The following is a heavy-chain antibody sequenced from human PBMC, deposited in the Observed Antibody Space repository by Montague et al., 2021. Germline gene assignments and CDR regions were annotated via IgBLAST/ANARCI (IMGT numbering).Heavy chain of an antibody. CDR1: GGSVRSSSDY. Sequence: SETLSLTCTVSGGSVRSSSDYWGWIRQPPGKGLEWIGSIYYSGNTYYNPSLKSRVTISVDTSKNQLSLKLSSVTAADTAVYYCAGSSRGKGLRSYFDYWGQGTLVTVSS. V-gene: IGHV4-39*01. CDR2: IYYSGNT. CDR3: AGSSRGKGLRSYFDY. D-gene: IGHD5-12*01. J-gene: IGHJ4*02.